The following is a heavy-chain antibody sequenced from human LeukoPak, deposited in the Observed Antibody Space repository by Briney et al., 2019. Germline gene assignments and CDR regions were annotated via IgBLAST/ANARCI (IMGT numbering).Heavy chain of an antibody. CDR2: INHSGSA. CDR3: ARRRYHYESSGSYYVASDAFDF. V-gene: IGHV4-34*01. Sequence: SETLSLTCAVYGGSFSGYYWSWLRQPPGKGLEWIGEINHSGSARYKPSLKSRVTLSVDTSKNQVSLRLSSVSAADTAVYYCARRRYHYESSGSYYVASDAFDFWGQGTMVTVSS. D-gene: IGHD3-22*01. J-gene: IGHJ3*01. CDR1: GGSFSGYY.